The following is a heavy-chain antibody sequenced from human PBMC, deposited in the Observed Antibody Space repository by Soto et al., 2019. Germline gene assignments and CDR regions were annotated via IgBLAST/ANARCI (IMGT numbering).Heavy chain of an antibody. D-gene: IGHD2-15*01. Sequence: PSETLSLTCAVYGGSFSGYYWSWIRQPPGKGLEWIGEINHSGSTNYNPSLKSRVTISVDTSKNQFSLKLSSVTAADTAVYYCARAYCSGGSCSPNWFDPWGQGTLVTVSS. J-gene: IGHJ5*02. CDR3: ARAYCSGGSCSPNWFDP. V-gene: IGHV4-34*01. CDR2: INHSGST. CDR1: GGSFSGYY.